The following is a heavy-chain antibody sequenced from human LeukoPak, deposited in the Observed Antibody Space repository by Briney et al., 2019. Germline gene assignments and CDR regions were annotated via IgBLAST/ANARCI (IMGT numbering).Heavy chain of an antibody. V-gene: IGHV3-30*14. Sequence: GGSLRLSCEGSGFNFIGFAMHWVRQAPGKGLEWVAIISYDGSSKYYGDSVKGRFTISRDNSKNMLYLQMGSLRAEDMAVYYCARDRGHYYGSGSYYYYWGQGTLVTVSS. J-gene: IGHJ4*02. CDR2: ISYDGSSK. CDR1: GFNFIGFA. D-gene: IGHD3-10*01. CDR3: ARDRGHYYGSGSYYYY.